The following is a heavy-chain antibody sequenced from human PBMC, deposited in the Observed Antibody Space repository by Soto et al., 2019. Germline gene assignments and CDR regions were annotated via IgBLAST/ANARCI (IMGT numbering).Heavy chain of an antibody. Sequence: GGSLSLSCSASGSTFSDYYMSLILQAPGKGLEWVSYISSSGSTIYYAYSVKGRFTISRDNAKNSLYLQMNSLRAEDTAVYYCAREAQQLPYDYWGQGTLVTVSS. V-gene: IGHV3-11*01. D-gene: IGHD6-13*01. CDR2: ISSSGSTI. CDR3: AREAQQLPYDY. J-gene: IGHJ4*02. CDR1: GSTFSDYY.